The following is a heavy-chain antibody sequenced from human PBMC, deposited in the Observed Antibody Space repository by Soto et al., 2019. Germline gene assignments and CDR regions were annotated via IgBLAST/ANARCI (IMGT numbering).Heavy chain of an antibody. V-gene: IGHV3-23*01. J-gene: IGHJ6*02. D-gene: IGHD3-10*01. CDR3: LTVRGLPYYYYGMDV. CDR2: ISGSGGST. Sequence: PGGSLRLSCAASGFTFSSYAMSWVRQAPGKGLEWVSAISGSGGSTYYADSVKGRFTISRDNSKNTLYLQMNSLRAEDTAEYYCLTVRGLPYYYYGMDVWGQGTTITVSS. CDR1: GFTFSSYA.